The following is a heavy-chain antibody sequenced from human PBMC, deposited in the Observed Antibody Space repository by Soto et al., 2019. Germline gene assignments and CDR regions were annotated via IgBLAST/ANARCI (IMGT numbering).Heavy chain of an antibody. V-gene: IGHV4-59*12. CDR2: VYYNGSST. CDR1: GGSISSVY. D-gene: IGHD3-3*01. CDR3: ASPFLWSGYVPKFQDGMDV. Sequence: SETLSLTCTVSGGSISSVYWCWSRHLPARGLGGCGDVYYNGSSTNYNPSLKSRTTLSVDTSKNQFYLKLSSMTAADTAVYYYASPFLWSGYVPKFQDGMDVWGPGTTVTVSS. J-gene: IGHJ6*02.